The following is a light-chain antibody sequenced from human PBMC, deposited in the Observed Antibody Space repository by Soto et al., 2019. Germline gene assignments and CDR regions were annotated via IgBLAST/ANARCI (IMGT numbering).Light chain of an antibody. CDR1: SSNIGSNY. CDR2: RNN. J-gene: IGLJ1*01. Sequence: QSVLTQPPSASGTPGQRVTISCSGSSSNIGSNYVYWYQQLPGTAPKLLIYRNNQRPSGVPDRFSGSKSGTSASLAISGLRSEDEANYYCAAWDDSRSGFYVFGTGTKVPVL. CDR3: AAWDDSRSGFYV. V-gene: IGLV1-47*01.